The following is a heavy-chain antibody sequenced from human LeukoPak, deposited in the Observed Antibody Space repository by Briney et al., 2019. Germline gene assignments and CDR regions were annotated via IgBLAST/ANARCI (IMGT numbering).Heavy chain of an antibody. Sequence: SETLSLTCTVSGGSISSYYWSWLRQPAGKGLEWIGRIYTSGSTNYNPSLKSRVTMSVDTSKNQFSLKLSSVTAADTAVYYCARDRIVVVPAARNDAFDIWGQGTMVTVSS. CDR1: GGSISSYY. CDR2: IYTSGST. D-gene: IGHD2-2*01. CDR3: ARDRIVVVPAARNDAFDI. V-gene: IGHV4-4*07. J-gene: IGHJ3*02.